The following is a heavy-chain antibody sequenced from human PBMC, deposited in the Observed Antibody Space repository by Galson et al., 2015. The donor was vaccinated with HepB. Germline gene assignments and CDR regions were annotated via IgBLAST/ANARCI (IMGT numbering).Heavy chain of an antibody. D-gene: IGHD3-10*01. CDR1: GFTFSSYA. J-gene: IGHJ5*02. CDR2: ISYDGSNK. CDR3: ARVPRAMVREVIIGGWFDP. V-gene: IGHV3-30*04. Sequence: SLRLSCAVSGFTFSSYAMHWVRQAPGKGPEWVAVISYDGSNKYYADSVKGRFTISRDNSKNTLYLQMNSLRAEDTAVYYCARVPRAMVREVIIGGWFDPWGQGTLVTVSS.